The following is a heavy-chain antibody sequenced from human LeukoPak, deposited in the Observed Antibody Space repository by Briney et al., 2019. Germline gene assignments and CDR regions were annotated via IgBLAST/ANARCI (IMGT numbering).Heavy chain of an antibody. CDR1: GFTVSSNY. J-gene: IGHJ4*02. CDR2: IYSGGST. D-gene: IGHD3-10*01. V-gene: IGHV3-53*01. CDR3: ARVGEDFYFDY. Sequence: GGSLRLSCAASGFTVSSNYMSWVRQAPGKGLEWVSVIYSGGSTYYADSVKGRFTISRDNTKNTLYLQMNSLRAEDTAVYYCARVGEDFYFDYWGQGTLVTVSS.